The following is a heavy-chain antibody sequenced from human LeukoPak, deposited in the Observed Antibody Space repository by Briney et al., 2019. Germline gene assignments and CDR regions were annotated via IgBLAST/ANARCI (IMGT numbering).Heavy chain of an antibody. J-gene: IGHJ1*01. CDR2: IYYSGST. CDR1: GGSINTYF. CDR3: ARGVTGGWYGDFQH. V-gene: IGHV4-59*01. D-gene: IGHD6-19*01. Sequence: SETLSLTCTVSGGSINTYFWSWIRQPPGKGLEWIGYIYYSGSTNYNPSLKSRVTISVDTSKNQFSPKLSSVTAADTAVYYCARGVTGGWYGDFQHWGQGTLVTVSS.